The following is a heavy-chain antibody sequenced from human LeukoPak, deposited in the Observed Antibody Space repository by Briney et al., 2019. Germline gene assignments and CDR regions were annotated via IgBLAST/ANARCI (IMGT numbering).Heavy chain of an antibody. V-gene: IGHV4-39*01. Sequence: KPSETLSLTCTVSGGSISSSSYYWGWIRQPPGKGLEWIGSIYYSGSSYYNPSLKSRVTISVDTSKNQFSLKLSSVTAADTAVYYCARLSWFGELLSFYFDYWGQGTLVTVSS. CDR1: GGSISSSSYY. J-gene: IGHJ4*02. D-gene: IGHD3-10*01. CDR2: IYYSGSS. CDR3: ARLSWFGELLSFYFDY.